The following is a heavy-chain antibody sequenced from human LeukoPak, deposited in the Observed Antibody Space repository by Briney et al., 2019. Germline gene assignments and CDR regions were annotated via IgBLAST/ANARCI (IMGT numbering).Heavy chain of an antibody. CDR2: VNSNSGGT. Sequence: VASVKVSCKASGYTFTSYGISWVRQAPGQGLEWMGWVNSNSGGTHYAQKFEGRVTMTRDTSISTAYMELSRLKIDDTALYYCARGYCSGGSCYHFDSWGQGTLITVSS. J-gene: IGHJ4*02. CDR3: ARGYCSGGSCYHFDS. D-gene: IGHD2-15*01. V-gene: IGHV1-2*02. CDR1: GYTFTSYG.